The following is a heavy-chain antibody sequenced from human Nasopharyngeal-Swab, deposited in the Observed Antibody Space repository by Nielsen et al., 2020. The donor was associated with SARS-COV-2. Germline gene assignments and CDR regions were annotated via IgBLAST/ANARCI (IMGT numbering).Heavy chain of an antibody. CDR2: INHSGST. J-gene: IGHJ4*02. CDR3: ARGSKSGITIFGVVIIPTSFDY. V-gene: IGHV4-34*01. D-gene: IGHD3-3*01. Sequence: SETLSLTCAVYGGSFSGYYWSWIRKPPGKGLEWIGEINHSGSTNYNPSLKSRVTISVDTSKNQFSLKLSSVTAADTAVYYCARGSKSGITIFGVVIIPTSFDYWGQGTLVTVSS. CDR1: GGSFSGYY.